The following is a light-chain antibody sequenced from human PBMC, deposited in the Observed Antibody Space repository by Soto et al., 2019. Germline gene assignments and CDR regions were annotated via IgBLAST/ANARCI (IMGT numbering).Light chain of an antibody. CDR1: QSIQPF. J-gene: IGKJ2*01. V-gene: IGKV1-5*03. CDR2: LAS. Sequence: DIQLTQFPSTLSASVGDAVTITCRASQSIQPFLAWYQQKPGKAPKLLIYLASRLASGVASRFSGSGSGTEFGTEFTLTISNLQPDDFAIYFCKHYNSHSYYTFGQGTKLEVK. CDR3: KHYNSHSYYT.